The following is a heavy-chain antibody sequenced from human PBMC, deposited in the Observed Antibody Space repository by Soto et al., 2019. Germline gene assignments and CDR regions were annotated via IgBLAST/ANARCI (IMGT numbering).Heavy chain of an antibody. Sequence: QVQLVQSGAEVKKHGSSVKVSCKASGYTFTNFGISWVRQAPGQGLEWMGWISAYNVNTNYAQQFQGRVTMTTDTSTRTAYIEVGRLNFDDTAVYYSSGGETPIDYWGQENLVTVTS. CDR3: SGGETPIDY. V-gene: IGHV1-18*01. J-gene: IGHJ4*02. D-gene: IGHD3-10*01. CDR2: ISAYNVNT. CDR1: GYTFTNFG.